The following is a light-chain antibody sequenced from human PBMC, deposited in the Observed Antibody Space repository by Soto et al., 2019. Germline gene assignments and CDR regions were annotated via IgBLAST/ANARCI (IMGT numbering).Light chain of an antibody. CDR3: QKYDSDPRT. CDR1: QGISTS. V-gene: IGKV1-27*01. Sequence: DIHMTHSPSSLSASVLDRVTITFRASQGISTSLAWYQQKPGKVPKLLIYGSSTLQSGVPSRFSGSGSGTDFTLTISSLQPEDVATYYCQKYDSDPRTFGQGTKVDIK. J-gene: IGKJ1*01. CDR2: GSS.